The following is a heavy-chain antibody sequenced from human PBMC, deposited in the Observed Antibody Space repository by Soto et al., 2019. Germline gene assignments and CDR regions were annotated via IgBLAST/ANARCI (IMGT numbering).Heavy chain of an antibody. V-gene: IGHV3-33*01. CDR2: IWYDGSTK. CDR1: GFIFGSYG. J-gene: IGHJ6*02. D-gene: IGHD3-10*01. CDR3: ARAPYGNDEYYYGMDV. Sequence: ESGGGVVQPGRSLRLSCAASGFIFGSYGMHWVRQAPGKGLEWVAVIWYDGSTKYYADSVRGRFTISRDNSKNTVFLEMNSLRGDDTAVYYCARAPYGNDEYYYGMDVWGQGTPVAVSS.